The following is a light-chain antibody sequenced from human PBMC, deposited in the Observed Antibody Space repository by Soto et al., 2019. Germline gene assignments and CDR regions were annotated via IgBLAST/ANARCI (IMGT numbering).Light chain of an antibody. CDR2: DVS. CDR1: SNSVGGYNY. V-gene: IGLV2-14*01. CDR3: SSYTSSSTYV. J-gene: IGLJ1*01. Sequence: QYALTQPASVSGSPGQSITISCTGTSNSVGGYNYVSWYQQHPGKAPKLMIYDVSNRPSGVSNRFSGSKSGNTASLTISGLQAEDEADYYCSSYTSSSTYVFGTGTQLTVL.